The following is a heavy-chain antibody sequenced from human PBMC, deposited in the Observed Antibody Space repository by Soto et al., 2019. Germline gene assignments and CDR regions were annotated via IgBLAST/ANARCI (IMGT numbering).Heavy chain of an antibody. V-gene: IGHV1-69*01. CDR1: GGTFSSYA. CDR2: IIPIFGTA. CDR3: ARDRLRGLAPVAYAAFDI. J-gene: IGHJ3*02. D-gene: IGHD2-8*02. Sequence: QVQLVQSGAEVKKPGSSVKVSCKASGGTFSSYAISWVRQAPGQGLEWMGGIIPIFGTANYAQKFQGRVTITADESTSTAYMELSSLRSEDTAVYYCARDRLRGLAPVAYAAFDIWGQGTMVTVSS.